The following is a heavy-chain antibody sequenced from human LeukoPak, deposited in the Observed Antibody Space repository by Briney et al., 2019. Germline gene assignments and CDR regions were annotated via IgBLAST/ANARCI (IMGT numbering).Heavy chain of an antibody. V-gene: IGHV3-48*01. CDR3: ASGARYCSSTSCYTTVYYYYYMDV. J-gene: IGHJ6*03. CDR2: ISSSSSTI. Sequence: PGGSLRFSCAASGFTFSSYSMNWVRKAPGKGLEWVSYISSSSSTIYYADSVKGRFTISRDNAKNSLYLQMNSLRAEDTAVYYCASGARYCSSTSCYTTVYYYYYMDVWGKGTTVTVSS. D-gene: IGHD2-2*02. CDR1: GFTFSSYS.